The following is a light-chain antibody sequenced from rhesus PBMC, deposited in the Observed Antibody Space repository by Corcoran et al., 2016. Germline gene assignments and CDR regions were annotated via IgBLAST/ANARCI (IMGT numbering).Light chain of an antibody. Sequence: EIVMTQSPATLSLSPGERATLFCRASQSVSNTLAWYQQKPGQAPRLLIYGAPIRATGIPDRFSGCGSRTDFTLTISRLEPEGVAISYCLRHGEWPRTFGKGTKVRI. V-gene: IGKV3-24*01. CDR2: GAP. CDR3: LRHGEWPRT. J-gene: IGKJ1*01. CDR1: QSVSNT.